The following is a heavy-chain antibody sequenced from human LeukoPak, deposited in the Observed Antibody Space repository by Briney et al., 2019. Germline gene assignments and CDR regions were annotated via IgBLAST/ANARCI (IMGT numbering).Heavy chain of an antibody. D-gene: IGHD4-17*01. J-gene: IGHJ5*02. CDR3: ARDLRFRPFDP. V-gene: IGHV1-69*10. Sequence: SVKVSCKASGGTFSSYAISWVRQAPGQGLEWMGWNIPILGIANYAQKFQGRVTITADKSTSTAYMELSSLRSEDTAVYYCARDLRFRPFDPWGQGTLVTVSS. CDR2: NIPILGIA. CDR1: GGTFSSYA.